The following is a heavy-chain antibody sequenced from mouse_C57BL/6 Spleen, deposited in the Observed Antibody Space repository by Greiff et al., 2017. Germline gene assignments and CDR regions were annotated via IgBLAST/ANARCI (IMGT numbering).Heavy chain of an antibody. J-gene: IGHJ1*03. Sequence: EVQLQQSGPELVKPGASVKMSCKASGYTFTDYNMHWVKQSHGKSLAWIGYINPNNGGTSYNQKFKGKATLTVNKSSSTAYMEFRSLTSEDSAVYYCARNYGSSPRWYFDVWGTGTTVTVSS. CDR1: GYTFTDYN. CDR3: ARNYGSSPRWYFDV. D-gene: IGHD1-1*01. V-gene: IGHV1-22*01. CDR2: INPNNGGT.